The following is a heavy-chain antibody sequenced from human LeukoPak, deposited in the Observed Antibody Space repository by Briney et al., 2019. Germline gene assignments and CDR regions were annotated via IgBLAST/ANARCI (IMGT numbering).Heavy chain of an antibody. D-gene: IGHD2-21*02. V-gene: IGHV3-23*01. CDR3: SKGGGGGGDWGLDY. Sequence: GGSLRLSCAASGFTFSSYAMSWVRQAPGKGLEWVSAISGSGGSKYYADSVKGRFTISRDNSKNTLYMQMNILRAEDTAVYFCSKGGGGGGDWGLDYWGQGTLVTVSS. CDR1: GFTFSSYA. J-gene: IGHJ4*02. CDR2: ISGSGGSK.